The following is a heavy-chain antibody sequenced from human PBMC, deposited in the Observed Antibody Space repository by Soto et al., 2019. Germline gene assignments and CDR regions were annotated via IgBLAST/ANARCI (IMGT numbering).Heavy chain of an antibody. CDR3: AREYVVVVAATPYYYYGMDV. CDR2: ISSSSYI. Sequence: LRLSCAASGFTFSSYSMNWVRQAPGKGLEWVSSISSSSYIYYADSVKGRFTISRDNAKNSLYLQMNSLRAEDTAVYYCAREYVVVVAATPYYYYGMDVWGQGTTVTVSS. D-gene: IGHD2-15*01. V-gene: IGHV3-21*01. J-gene: IGHJ6*02. CDR1: GFTFSSYS.